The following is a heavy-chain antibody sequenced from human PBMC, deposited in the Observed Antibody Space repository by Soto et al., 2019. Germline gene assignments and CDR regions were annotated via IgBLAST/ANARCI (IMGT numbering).Heavy chain of an antibody. CDR3: ARVQAAVIWFGP. CDR2: IYYTGNT. CDR1: GDSISNGDYY. J-gene: IGHJ5*02. Sequence: PSETLSLTCTVSGDSISNGDYYWSWIRQPPGKDLEWIGFIYYTGNTYYNPSLKSRLTISLDTSKNQFSLNLISVTAADTAVYYCARVQAAVIWFGPWGQGTLVTVSS. D-gene: IGHD6-13*01. V-gene: IGHV4-30-4*01.